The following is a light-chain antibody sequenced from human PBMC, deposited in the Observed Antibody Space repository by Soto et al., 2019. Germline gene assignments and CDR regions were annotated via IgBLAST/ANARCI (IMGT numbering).Light chain of an antibody. CDR3: QQSYSTTWT. Sequence: DIHMTQSPSSLSASVGDRVTITCRASQGISTYLNWYQQKPGKAPKLLIYAASSLQSGVPSRFSGSGSETDFTLTISSLQPEDFATYSCQQSYSTTWTFGQGTKVEIK. CDR2: AAS. CDR1: QGISTY. J-gene: IGKJ1*01. V-gene: IGKV1-39*01.